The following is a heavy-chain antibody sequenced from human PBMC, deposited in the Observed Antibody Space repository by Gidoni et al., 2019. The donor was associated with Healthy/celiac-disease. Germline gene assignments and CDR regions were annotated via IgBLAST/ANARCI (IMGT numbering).Heavy chain of an antibody. CDR2: IYSGGST. V-gene: IGHV3-66*02. CDR3: ARSVGSGIWLRDYGMDV. D-gene: IGHD2-15*01. J-gene: IGHJ6*02. CDR1: GFTVSSNY. Sequence: VQLVASGGGLVQPGGSLRLSCAASGFTVSSNYMSWVRQAPGKGLEWVSVIYSGGSTYYADSVKGRFTISRDNSKNTLYLQMNSLRAEDTAVYYCARSVGSGIWLRDYGMDVWGQGTTVTVSS.